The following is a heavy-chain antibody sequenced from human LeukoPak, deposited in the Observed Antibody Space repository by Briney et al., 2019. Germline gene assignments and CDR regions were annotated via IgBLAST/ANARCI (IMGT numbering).Heavy chain of an antibody. CDR2: INPNSGGT. D-gene: IGHD3-16*02. CDR3: ARMLAPATVIHGRLGVHLPY. V-gene: IGHV1-2*02. CDR1: GYTFTDYY. J-gene: IGHJ4*02. Sequence: ASVKVSCKASGYTFTDYYMHWVRQAPGQGLEWMGWINPNSGGTNYAQKFQGRITMTRDTSINTAYMELTRLRSDDTAVYYCARMLAPATVIHGRLGVHLPYWGQGTLVTVSS.